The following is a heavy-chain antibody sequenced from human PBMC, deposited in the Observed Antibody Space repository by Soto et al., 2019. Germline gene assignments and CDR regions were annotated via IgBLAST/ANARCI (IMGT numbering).Heavy chain of an antibody. CDR3: GRGPFSSSYIDY. J-gene: IGHJ4*02. D-gene: IGHD6-6*01. Sequence: GGSLRLSCAASGFTFSNDAMHWVRQAPGKGLEWVAVITYDGFTQNYADSVRGRFTVSRDNSKSTLSIQMNSLRPDDTAVYYCGRGPFSSSYIDYWGQGTLVTVSS. V-gene: IGHV3-30*03. CDR2: ITYDGFTQ. CDR1: GFTFSNDA.